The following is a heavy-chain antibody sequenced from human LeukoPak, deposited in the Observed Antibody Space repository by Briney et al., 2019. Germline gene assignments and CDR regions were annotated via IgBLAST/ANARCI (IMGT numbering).Heavy chain of an antibody. CDR2: IKEDGTQS. CDR3: ASGAQSDY. CDR1: GFTFSSYW. J-gene: IGHJ4*02. Sequence: GGSLRLSCVASGFTFSSYWMSWVRQAPGKGLEWVANIKEDGTQSIYVDSVKGRFTISRDNAKNSLYLQMNSLRVEDTALYYCASGAQSDYWGQGTLVTVSS. D-gene: IGHD1-26*01. V-gene: IGHV3-7*02.